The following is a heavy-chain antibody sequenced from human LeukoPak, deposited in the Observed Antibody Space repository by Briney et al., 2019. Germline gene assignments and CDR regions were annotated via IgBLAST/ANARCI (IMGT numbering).Heavy chain of an antibody. CDR3: ARGLYGDYYFDY. V-gene: IGHV4-59*01. CDR1: GGSISSYY. D-gene: IGHD4-17*01. J-gene: IGHJ4*02. Sequence: SETLSLTCTVSGGSISSYYWSWIRQPPGKGLEWIGYIYYSGTTNYNPSLKSRVTISVDTSKNQFSLKLSSVTAADTAVYYCARGLYGDYYFDYWGQGTLVTVSS. CDR2: IYYSGTT.